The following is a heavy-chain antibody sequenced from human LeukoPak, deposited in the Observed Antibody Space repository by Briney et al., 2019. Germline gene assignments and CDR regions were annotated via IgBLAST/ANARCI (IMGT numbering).Heavy chain of an antibody. Sequence: PGGSLRLSCAASGFTFSSFSMNWVRQAPGKGLEWVSYISSSGSMIYYADSVKGRFTFSRDNAKNSLYLQMNSLRAEDTAVFYCARARWEVAGTGYYFYMDVWGTGTTVTISS. D-gene: IGHD6-19*01. CDR1: GFTFSSFS. CDR2: ISSSGSMI. CDR3: ARARWEVAGTGYYFYMDV. J-gene: IGHJ6*03. V-gene: IGHV3-48*04.